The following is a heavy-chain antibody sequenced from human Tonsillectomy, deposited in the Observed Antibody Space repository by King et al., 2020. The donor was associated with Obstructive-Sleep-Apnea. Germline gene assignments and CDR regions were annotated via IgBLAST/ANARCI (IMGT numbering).Heavy chain of an antibody. CDR2: ISWDGGST. CDR1: GFTFDDYA. V-gene: IGHV3-43D*03. CDR3: AKDGGDGTMIVVGVDY. D-gene: IGHD3-22*01. J-gene: IGHJ4*02. Sequence: VQLVESGGVVVQPGGSLRLSCAASGFTFDDYAMHWVRQAPGKGLEWVSLISWDGGSTYYADSVKGRFTISRENSKNSLYLQMNSLRAEDTALYYCAKDGGDGTMIVVGVDYWGQGTLVTVSS.